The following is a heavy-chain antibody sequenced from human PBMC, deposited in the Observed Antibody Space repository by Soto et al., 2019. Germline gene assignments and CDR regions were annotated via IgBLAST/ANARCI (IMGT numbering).Heavy chain of an antibody. CDR1: GGTFSSYT. D-gene: IGHD2-2*01. CDR2: IIPILGIA. V-gene: IGHV1-69*02. J-gene: IGHJ6*02. CDR3: ARSQFQYCSSTSCYVYYGMDV. Sequence: QVQLVQSGAEVKKPGSSVKVSCKASGGTFSSYTISWVRQAPGQGLEWMGRIIPILGIANYAQKFQGRVTITADKSTRTAYMELSSLRSEDTAVDYCARSQFQYCSSTSCYVYYGMDVWGQGTTVTVSS.